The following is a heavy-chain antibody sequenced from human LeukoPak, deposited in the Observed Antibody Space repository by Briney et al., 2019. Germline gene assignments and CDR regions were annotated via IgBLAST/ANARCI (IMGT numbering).Heavy chain of an antibody. CDR2: IIPIFGTA. Sequence: SVKVSCKASGGTFSSYAISWVRRAPGQGLEWMGGIIPIFGTANYAQKFQGRVTITTDESTSTAYMELSSLRSEDTAVYYCAREVAVAGTGYFDYWGQGTLVTVSS. CDR1: GGTFSSYA. J-gene: IGHJ4*02. D-gene: IGHD6-19*01. V-gene: IGHV1-69*05. CDR3: AREVAVAGTGYFDY.